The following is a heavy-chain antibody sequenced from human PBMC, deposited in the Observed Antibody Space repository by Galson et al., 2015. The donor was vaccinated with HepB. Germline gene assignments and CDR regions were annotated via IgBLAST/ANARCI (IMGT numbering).Heavy chain of an antibody. Sequence: SLRLSCAASGFTFSSYGMHWVRQAPGKGLEWVAVISYDGSNKYYADSVKGRFTISRDNSKNTLYLQMNSLRAEDTAVYYCARDGGGYYFDYWGQGTLVTVSS. J-gene: IGHJ4*02. D-gene: IGHD3-16*01. CDR1: GFTFSSYG. CDR3: ARDGGGYYFDY. CDR2: ISYDGSNK. V-gene: IGHV3-30*03.